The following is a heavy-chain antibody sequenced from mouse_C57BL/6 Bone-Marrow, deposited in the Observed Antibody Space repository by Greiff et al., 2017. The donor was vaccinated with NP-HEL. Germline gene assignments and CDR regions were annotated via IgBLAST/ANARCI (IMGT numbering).Heavy chain of an antibody. CDR3: ARLDAPFAY. J-gene: IGHJ3*01. Sequence: QVQLQQPGAELVMPGASVKLSCKASGYTFTSYWMHWVKQRPGQGLEWIGEIDPSDSYTNYNQKFKGKSTLTVDKSSSTAYMQLSSLTSEDSAVYYCARLDAPFAYWGKGTLVTVSA. CDR2: IDPSDSYT. CDR1: GYTFTSYW. V-gene: IGHV1-69*01.